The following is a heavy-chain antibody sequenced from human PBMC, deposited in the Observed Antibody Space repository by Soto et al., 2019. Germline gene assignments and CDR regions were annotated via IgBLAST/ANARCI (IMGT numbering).Heavy chain of an antibody. CDR3: ARDFDYGDSGGAFDI. CDR1: GYSISSGYY. J-gene: IGHJ3*02. Sequence: SETLSLTCAVSGYSISSGYYWGWIRQPPGKGLEWIGSIYHSGSTYYNPSLKSRVTISVDTSKNQFSLKLSSVTAADTAVYYCARDFDYGDSGGAFDIWGQGTMVTVSS. CDR2: IYHSGST. V-gene: IGHV4-38-2*02. D-gene: IGHD4-17*01.